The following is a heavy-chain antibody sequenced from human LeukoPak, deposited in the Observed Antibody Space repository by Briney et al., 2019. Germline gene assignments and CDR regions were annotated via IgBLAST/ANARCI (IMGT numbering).Heavy chain of an antibody. D-gene: IGHD3-22*01. CDR3: ASLHHSRGVDS. Sequence: SETLSLTCTVSGGSISSSTYYWGWIRQPPGKGLEWIGSIFYSGITYYKPSLKSRITISVDTSKNQFSLRLSSVTAADTAVYYCASLHHSRGVDSWGQGTLVTVSS. CDR2: IFYSGIT. J-gene: IGHJ4*02. V-gene: IGHV4-39*07. CDR1: GGSISSSTYY.